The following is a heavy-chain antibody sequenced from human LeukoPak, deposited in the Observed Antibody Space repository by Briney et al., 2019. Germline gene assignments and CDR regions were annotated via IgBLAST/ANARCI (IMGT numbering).Heavy chain of an antibody. CDR1: GFTFSSYS. D-gene: IGHD1-26*01. V-gene: IGHV3-21*01. Sequence: GGSLRLSCAASGFTFSSYSMNWVRQAPGKWLEWVSSISSSSSYIYYADSVKGRFTISRDNSKNTLYLQMNSLRPEDTAVYYCAKDRYSGSYLQNGPCAHWGQGTLVAVSS. CDR2: ISSSSSYI. J-gene: IGHJ4*02. CDR3: AKDRYSGSYLQNGPCAH.